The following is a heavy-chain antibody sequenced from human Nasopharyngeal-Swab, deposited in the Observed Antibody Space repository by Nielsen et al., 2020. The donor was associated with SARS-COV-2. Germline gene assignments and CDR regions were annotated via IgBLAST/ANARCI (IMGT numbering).Heavy chain of an antibody. CDR2: ISSSSTI. D-gene: IGHD1-26*01. Sequence: ARQAPGKGLEWVSYISSSSTIYYADSVKGRFTISRDNAKNSLYLQMNSLRDEDTAVYYCARERELRGVYYYYYGMDVWGQGTTVTVSS. J-gene: IGHJ6*02. V-gene: IGHV3-48*02. CDR3: ARERELRGVYYYYYGMDV.